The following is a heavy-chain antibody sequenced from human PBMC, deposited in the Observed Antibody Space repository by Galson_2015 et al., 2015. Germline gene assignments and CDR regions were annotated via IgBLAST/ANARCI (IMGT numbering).Heavy chain of an antibody. D-gene: IGHD6-13*01. Sequence: SLRLSCAASGFTFSSYGRHWVRQAPGKGLEWVAVISYDGSNKYYADSVKGRFTISRDNSKNTLYLQMNSLRAEDTAVYYCARKESIAAAPDFDYWGQGTLVTVSS. CDR2: ISYDGSNK. CDR1: GFTFSSYG. V-gene: IGHV3-30*03. J-gene: IGHJ4*02. CDR3: ARKESIAAAPDFDY.